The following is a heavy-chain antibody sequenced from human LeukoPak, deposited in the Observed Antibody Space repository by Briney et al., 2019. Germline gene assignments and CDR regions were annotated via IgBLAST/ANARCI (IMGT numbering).Heavy chain of an antibody. V-gene: IGHV3-21*01. D-gene: IGHD5-18*01. CDR1: GFTFSSYS. J-gene: IGHJ6*03. CDR2: ISSSSSYI. Sequence: PGGSLRLSCAASGFTFSSYSMNWVRQAPGKGLEWVSSISSSSSYIYYADSVKGRFTISRDNAKNSLYLQMNSLRAEDTAVYYCARIQYSYDDYYYMDVWGKGTTVTVFS. CDR3: ARIQYSYDDYYYMDV.